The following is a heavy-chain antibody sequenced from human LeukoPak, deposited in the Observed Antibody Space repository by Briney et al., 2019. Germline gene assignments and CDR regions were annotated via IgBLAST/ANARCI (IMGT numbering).Heavy chain of an antibody. CDR2: IYSSGSSGSA. V-gene: IGHV4-59*01. J-gene: IGHJ4*02. CDR3: ARQGTTVTHFDY. CDR1: GGPISGYY. Sequence: SETLSLTCTVAGGPISGYYWSWIRQPPGKELEWIGYIYSSGSSGSANYNPSLTSRVTISIDASKNQFSLTLSSVTAADTAVYYCARQGTTVTHFDYWGQGTPVTVSS. D-gene: IGHD4-11*01.